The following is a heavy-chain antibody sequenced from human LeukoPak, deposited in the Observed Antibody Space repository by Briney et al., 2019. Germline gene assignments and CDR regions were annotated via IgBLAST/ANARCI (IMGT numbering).Heavy chain of an antibody. CDR3: AKETGYSSGWLLF. CDR1: GFTFSSYA. CDR2: ISGGGSST. D-gene: IGHD6-19*01. V-gene: IGHV3-23*01. J-gene: IGHJ4*02. Sequence: GVSLRLSCAASGFTFSSYAMNWVRQAPGKGLEWVSTISGGGSSTYYADSVKGRFTISRDNSKNTLYLQMNSLRAEDTAIYYCAKETGYSSGWLLFWGQGTLVTVSS.